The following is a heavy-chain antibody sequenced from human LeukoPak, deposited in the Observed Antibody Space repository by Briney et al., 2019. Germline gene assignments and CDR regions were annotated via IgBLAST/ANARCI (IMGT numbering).Heavy chain of an antibody. Sequence: GASVKVSCKASGGTFSSYAISWVRQAPGQGLEWMGRIFPILGITNYAQKIQGRVTITADKSTSTAYIELSSLRSEDTAVYYCAGESNTKVRGVISYWGQGTRVTVSS. CDR2: IFPILGIT. D-gene: IGHD3-10*01. CDR1: GGTFSSYA. V-gene: IGHV1-69*04. J-gene: IGHJ4*02. CDR3: AGESNTKVRGVISY.